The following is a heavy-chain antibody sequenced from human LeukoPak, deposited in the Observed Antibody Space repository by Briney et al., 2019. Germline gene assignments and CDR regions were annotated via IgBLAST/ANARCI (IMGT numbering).Heavy chain of an antibody. J-gene: IGHJ5*02. CDR3: ASYASGYNWLKA. V-gene: IGHV1-2*02. D-gene: IGHD3-10*01. Sequence: ASVKVSCKASGHTFTVYYIHWVRQAAGQGLEWMGWIHPGTGDTNYAQRFQGRVTVTRDTSITTAYMELSSLKSDDTAVYYCASYASGYNWLKAWGQGTLVTVSS. CDR2: IHPGTGDT. CDR1: GHTFTVYY.